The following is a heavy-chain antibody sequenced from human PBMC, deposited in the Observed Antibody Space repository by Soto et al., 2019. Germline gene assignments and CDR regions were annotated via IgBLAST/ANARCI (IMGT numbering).Heavy chain of an antibody. Sequence: GGSLRLSCAASGFTFSTYWMSWVRQAPGKGLEWVANIKQDGSEKYYVDSVKGRFTISRDNAKNSLYLQMNSLRAEDTAVYYCARDRVLLWFGETNPYYYDMDVWGQGTTVTVSS. V-gene: IGHV3-7*04. D-gene: IGHD3-10*01. CDR2: IKQDGSEK. J-gene: IGHJ6*02. CDR3: ARDRVLLWFGETNPYYYDMDV. CDR1: GFTFSTYW.